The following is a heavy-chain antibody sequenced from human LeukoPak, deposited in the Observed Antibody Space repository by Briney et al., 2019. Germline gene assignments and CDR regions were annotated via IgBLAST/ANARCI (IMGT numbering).Heavy chain of an antibody. J-gene: IGHJ4*02. CDR2: IKSKTDGETT. CDR1: GFTFANVW. D-gene: IGHD5-12*01. V-gene: IGHV3-15*01. Sequence: KAGGSLRLSCAASGFTFANVWMSWVRQAPGKGLECVGRIKSKTDGETTDYAAPVKGRFTISGDDSKNMLYLQMNSLKSEDTAVYYCTADLPPPRGYDYPFDYWGQGSLVTVSS. CDR3: TADLPPPRGYDYPFDY.